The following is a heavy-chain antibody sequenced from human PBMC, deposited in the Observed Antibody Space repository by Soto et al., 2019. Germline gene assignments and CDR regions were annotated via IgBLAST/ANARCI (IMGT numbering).Heavy chain of an antibody. J-gene: IGHJ4*02. D-gene: IGHD4-17*01. CDR1: DDSINSDKYY. CDR2: IYHRGNA. CDR3: ARGRRATVTTKPTMLDY. V-gene: IGHV4-39*01. Sequence: SETLSLTCSVSDDSINSDKYYWGWIRQPPGKGLEWIGSIYHRGNAYYNPSLKTRVTISLDTSRSQFSLKLSSVTAADTAVYYCARGRRATVTTKPTMLDYWGQGTLVTVSS.